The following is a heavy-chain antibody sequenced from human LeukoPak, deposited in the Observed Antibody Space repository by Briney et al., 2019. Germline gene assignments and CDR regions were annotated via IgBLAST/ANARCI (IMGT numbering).Heavy chain of an antibody. CDR2: ISASGDGT. Sequence: GGSLRLSCAASGFTFSTTAMSWVRQAPGKGLEWVSAISASGDGTFYADSVKGRFTISRDSSKNTVFLQMNSLRAEDTAVYYCARGDFDYWGQGTLVTVSS. CDR1: GFTFSTTA. CDR3: ARGDFDY. J-gene: IGHJ4*02. V-gene: IGHV3-23*01.